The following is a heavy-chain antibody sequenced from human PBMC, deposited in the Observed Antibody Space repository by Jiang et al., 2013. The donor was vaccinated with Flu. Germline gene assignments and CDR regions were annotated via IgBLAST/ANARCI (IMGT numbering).Heavy chain of an antibody. J-gene: IGHJ4*02. D-gene: IGHD4-17*01. CDR1: GFTFSSYA. Sequence: VQLVESGGGVVQPGRSLRLSCAASGFTFSSYAMHWVRQAPGKGLEWVAVISYDGSNKYYADSVKGRFTISRDNSKNTLYLQMNSLRAEDTAVYYCARDLPNDYGDYGAGYWGQGTLVTV. V-gene: IGHV3-30*04. CDR3: ARDLPNDYGDYGAGY. CDR2: ISYDGSNK.